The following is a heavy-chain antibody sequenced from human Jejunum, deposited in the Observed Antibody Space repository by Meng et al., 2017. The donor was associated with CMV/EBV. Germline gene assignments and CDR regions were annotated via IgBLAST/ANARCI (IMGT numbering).Heavy chain of an antibody. CDR2: IYHSGRT. CDR1: GVSIRNDQW. J-gene: IGHJ4*02. V-gene: IGHV4-4*02. Sequence: HVQLQEWARRLVHISGTVHLTCDVSGVSIRNDQWWSLVSQAPGQGLEWIGEIYHSGRTNYNPSVKSRVSMSVDKSQNHFSLRLSSVTAADTAVYYCTTLYGDSISWGQGTLVTVSS. CDR3: TTLYGDSIS. D-gene: IGHD4-17*01.